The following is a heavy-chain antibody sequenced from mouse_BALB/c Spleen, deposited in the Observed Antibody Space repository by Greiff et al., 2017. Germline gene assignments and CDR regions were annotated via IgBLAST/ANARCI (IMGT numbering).Heavy chain of an antibody. D-gene: IGHD1-2*01. J-gene: IGHJ3*01. CDR3: ARDYGYRFAY. CDR1: GYNFTSYW. Sequence: QVQLQQPGAELVKPGTSVKLSCKASGYNFTSYWINWVKLRPGQGLEWIGDIYPGSGSTNYNEKFKSKATLTVDTSSSTAYMQLSSLASEDSALYYCARDYGYRFAYWGQGTLVTVSA. V-gene: IGHV1-55*01. CDR2: IYPGSGST.